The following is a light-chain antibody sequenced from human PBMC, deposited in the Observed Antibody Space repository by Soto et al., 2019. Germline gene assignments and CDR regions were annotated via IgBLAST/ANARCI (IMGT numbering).Light chain of an antibody. CDR3: QQRSNWPIT. CDR1: QSIGSY. CDR2: DAS. J-gene: IGKJ5*01. V-gene: IGKV3-11*01. Sequence: EIVLTQSPATLSLSHGERATLSCRASQSIGSYLAWYQHKLGQPPRLLIYDASNRATGIPVRFSGSGSGTDFTLTISSLEPEDFAVYYCQQRSNWPITFGQGTRLEIK.